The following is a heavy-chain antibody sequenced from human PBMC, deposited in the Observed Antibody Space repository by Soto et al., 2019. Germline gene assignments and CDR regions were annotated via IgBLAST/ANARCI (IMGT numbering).Heavy chain of an antibody. CDR3: TGPYPYYFDS. CDR1: GGSFSTYY. Sequence: TSETLSLTCTVYGGSFSTYYGSWIRQPPGKGLEWIGEINHSGNTNYNPSLMGRVTMSFDTSKNQFSLKLSSVTAADTAVYYCTGPYPYYFDSWGQGTLVTVSS. CDR2: INHSGNT. J-gene: IGHJ4*02. V-gene: IGHV4-34*01.